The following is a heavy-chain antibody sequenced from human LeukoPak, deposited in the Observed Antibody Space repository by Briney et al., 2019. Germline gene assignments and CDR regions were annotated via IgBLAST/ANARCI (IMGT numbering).Heavy chain of an antibody. V-gene: IGHV3-11*06. CDR2: ISSSSSYT. CDR3: ARDKERITIFGVVIPDSDY. CDR1: GFTFSDYY. D-gene: IGHD3-3*01. J-gene: IGHJ4*02. Sequence: RGSLTLSCAASGFTFSDYYMSWIRQAPGKGLEWVSYISSSSSYTNYADSVKGRFTISRDNAKNSLYLQMNSLRAEDTAVYYCARDKERITIFGVVIPDSDYWGQGTLVTFSS.